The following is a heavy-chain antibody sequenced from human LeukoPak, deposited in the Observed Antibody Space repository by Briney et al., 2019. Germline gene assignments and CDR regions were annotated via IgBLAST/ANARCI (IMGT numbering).Heavy chain of an antibody. J-gene: IGHJ4*02. CDR3: AREDDYGDYADFDY. D-gene: IGHD4-17*01. CDR2: ISAYNGNT. CDR1: GGTFSSYA. Sequence: GASVKVSCKASGGTFSSYAISWVRQAPGQGLEWMGWISAYNGNTNYAQKLQGRVTMTTDTSTSTAYMELRSLRSDDTAVYYCAREDDYGDYADFDYWGQGTLVTVSS. V-gene: IGHV1-18*01.